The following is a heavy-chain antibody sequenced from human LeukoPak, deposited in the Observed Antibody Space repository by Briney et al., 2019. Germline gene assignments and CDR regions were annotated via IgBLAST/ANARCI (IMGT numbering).Heavy chain of an antibody. D-gene: IGHD3-10*01. Sequence: SETLSLTCAVYGGSFSGYYWSWIRQPPGKGLEWIGEINHSGSTNYNPSLKSRVTISVDTSKNQFSLKLSSATAADTAVYYCARRRVRGVIRFFDYWGQGTLVTVSS. J-gene: IGHJ4*02. CDR2: INHSGST. CDR3: ARRRVRGVIRFFDY. CDR1: GGSFSGYY. V-gene: IGHV4-34*01.